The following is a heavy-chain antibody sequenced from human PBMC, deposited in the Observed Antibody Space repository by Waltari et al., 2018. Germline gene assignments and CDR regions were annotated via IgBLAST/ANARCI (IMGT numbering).Heavy chain of an antibody. CDR2: IKEDGSEK. Sequence: EVQLVESGGGLVQPGGSLRLSCAASEFTFAYYWVTWVRQAPGKGREWVANIKEDGSEKYYVDCVKDRFSSSRDNAKSSLYLQMRSLRVADTAVYYCAPQSWSNFEYWGKGTLVTVSS. D-gene: IGHD3-3*01. V-gene: IGHV3-7*01. CDR3: APQSWSNFEY. J-gene: IGHJ4*02. CDR1: EFTFAYYW.